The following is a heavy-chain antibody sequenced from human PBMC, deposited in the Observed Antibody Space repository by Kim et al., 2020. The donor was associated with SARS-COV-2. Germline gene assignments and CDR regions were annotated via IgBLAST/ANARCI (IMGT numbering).Heavy chain of an antibody. V-gene: IGHV4-39*02. CDR3: ATDEGSSGYYYAFDY. Sequence: PSLKSRVTITVDTSKNQFSLKLSSVTAADTAVYYCATDEGSSGYYYAFDYWGQGTLVTVSS. J-gene: IGHJ4*02. D-gene: IGHD3-22*01.